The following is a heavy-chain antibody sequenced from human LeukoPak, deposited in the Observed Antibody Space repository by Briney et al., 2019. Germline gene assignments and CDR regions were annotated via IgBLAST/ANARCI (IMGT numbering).Heavy chain of an antibody. J-gene: IGHJ3*02. D-gene: IGHD3-16*02. CDR2: IIPIFGTA. Sequence: SVKVSCKASGDTFSSYAICWVRQAPGQGLEWMGRIIPIFGTANYAQKFQGRVTITTDESTSTAYMELSSLRSEDTAVYYCGRVLITFGGVIVMPYAFDIWGQGTMVTVSS. V-gene: IGHV1-69*05. CDR1: GDTFSSYA. CDR3: GRVLITFGGVIVMPYAFDI.